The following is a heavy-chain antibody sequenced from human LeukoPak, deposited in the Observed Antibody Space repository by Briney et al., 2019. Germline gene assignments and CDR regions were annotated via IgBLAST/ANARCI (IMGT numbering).Heavy chain of an antibody. D-gene: IGHD3-22*01. J-gene: IGHJ4*02. CDR3: ARGREYYYDSSGYEYYFDY. CDR2: ISSSSSYI. Sequence: PGGSLRLSCAVSGFTFSSYSMNWVRQAPGKGLEWVSSISSSSSYIYYADSVKGRFTISRDNAKNSLYLQMNSLRDEDTAVYYCARGREYYYDSSGYEYYFDYWGQGTLVTVSS. V-gene: IGHV3-21*01. CDR1: GFTFSSYS.